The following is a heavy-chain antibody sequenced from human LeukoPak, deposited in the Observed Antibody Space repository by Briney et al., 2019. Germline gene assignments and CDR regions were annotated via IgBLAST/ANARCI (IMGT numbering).Heavy chain of an antibody. CDR1: GGSISSYY. CDR3: ARERTYCGGDCYSASDAFDI. J-gene: IGHJ3*02. Sequence: SETLSLTCTVSGGSISSYYWSWIRQPPGKGLEWIGYIYYSGSTNYNPSLKSRVTISVDTSKNQFSLKLSSVTAADTAVYYCARERTYCGGDCYSASDAFDIWGQGTMVTVSS. CDR2: IYYSGST. V-gene: IGHV4-59*01. D-gene: IGHD2-21*02.